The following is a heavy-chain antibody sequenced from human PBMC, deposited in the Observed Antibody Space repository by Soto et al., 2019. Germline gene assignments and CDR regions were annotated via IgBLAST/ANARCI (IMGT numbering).Heavy chain of an antibody. Sequence: PGGSLRLSCEASGFIFSSNWMHWVRQSAGKGLVWVSRINSDGSSTAYADSVKGRFTISRDNAKNTLYLQMNSLRVEDTAVYYCARDRPDISNPTDHPMFDYWGQGT. D-gene: IGHD6-6*01. CDR1: GFIFSSNW. CDR2: INSDGSST. V-gene: IGHV3-74*01. CDR3: ARDRPDISNPTDHPMFDY. J-gene: IGHJ4*02.